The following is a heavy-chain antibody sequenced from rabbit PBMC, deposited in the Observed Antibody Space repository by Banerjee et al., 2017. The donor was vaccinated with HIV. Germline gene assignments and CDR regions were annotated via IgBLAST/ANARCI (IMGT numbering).Heavy chain of an antibody. CDR3: GRSASGVYRNNL. CDR1: GFSFSSGYY. V-gene: IGHV1S45*01. CDR2: IDSGWSGTT. J-gene: IGHJ4*01. D-gene: IGHD1-1*01. Sequence: QEQLEESGGDLVKPEGSLTLTCTASGFSFSSGYYMCWVRQAPGKGLEWIACIDSGWSGTTYYASWAKGRFTISKTSSTVDLKMTSLTAADTATYFCGRSASGVYRNNLWGPGTLVTVS.